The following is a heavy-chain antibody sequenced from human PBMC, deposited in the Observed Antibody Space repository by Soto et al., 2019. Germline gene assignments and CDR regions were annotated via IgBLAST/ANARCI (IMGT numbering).Heavy chain of an antibody. Sequence: SLRLSCAASGFTFSSYWMSWVRQAPGKGLEWVANIKQDGSEKYYVDSVKGRFTISRDNAKNSLYLQMNSLRAEDTAVYYCARIFSGRRKYCSGGSCYANWFDPWGQGTLVTVSS. CDR1: GFTFSSYW. D-gene: IGHD2-15*01. V-gene: IGHV3-7*03. CDR3: ARIFSGRRKYCSGGSCYANWFDP. J-gene: IGHJ5*02. CDR2: IKQDGSEK.